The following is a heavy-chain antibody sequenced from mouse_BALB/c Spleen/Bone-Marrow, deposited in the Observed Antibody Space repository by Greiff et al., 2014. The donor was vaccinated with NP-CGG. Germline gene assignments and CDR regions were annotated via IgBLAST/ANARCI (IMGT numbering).Heavy chain of an antibody. CDR3: ARHRDAMDY. J-gene: IGHJ4*01. CDR2: ISSSGSYT. CDR1: GFTFSSYG. V-gene: IGHV5-6*01. D-gene: IGHD3-3*01. Sequence: EVQLVESGGDLVKPGGSLKLSCAASGFTFSSYGMSWVRQTPDKRLEWVATISSSGSYTYYPDSVKGRFTISRDNAKNTLYLQMSSLKSEDTAMYYCARHRDAMDYWGQGTSVTVSS.